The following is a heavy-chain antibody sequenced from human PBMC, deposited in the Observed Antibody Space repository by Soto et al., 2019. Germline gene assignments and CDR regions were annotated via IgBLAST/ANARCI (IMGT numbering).Heavy chain of an antibody. CDR2: ISGSGGST. Sequence: GGSLRLSCAASGFTFSSYSMSWVRQAPRKGLEWVSAISGSGGSTYYADSVKGRISISADTSKNQFSLYLKSVTAEDTAVYYCARDGNWRLDYWGQGALVTVSS. CDR3: ARDGNWRLDY. V-gene: IGHV3-23*01. D-gene: IGHD1-1*01. J-gene: IGHJ4*02. CDR1: GFTFSSYS.